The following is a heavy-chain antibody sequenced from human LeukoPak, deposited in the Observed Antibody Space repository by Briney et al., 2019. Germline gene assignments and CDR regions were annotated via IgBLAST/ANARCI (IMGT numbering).Heavy chain of an antibody. Sequence: LRLSCAASGFTVSSNYMSWIRQPPGKGLEWIGYIYYSGSTYYNPSLKSRVTISVDTSKNQFSLKLSSVTAADTAVYYCARFRSWYNYFDYWGQGTLVTVSS. CDR2: IYYSGST. V-gene: IGHV4-30-4*08. D-gene: IGHD6-13*01. CDR3: ARFRSWYNYFDY. J-gene: IGHJ4*02. CDR1: GFTVSSNY.